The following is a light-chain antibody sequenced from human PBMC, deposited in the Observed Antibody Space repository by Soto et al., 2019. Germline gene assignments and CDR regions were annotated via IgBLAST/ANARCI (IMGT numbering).Light chain of an antibody. V-gene: IGKV1-33*01. CDR2: DGS. J-gene: IGKJ4*01. Sequence: DIQMTQSPSSLSASVGDRVTITCQASQDISKYVNWYQQKPGTAPKLLICDGSNVQLGVPSKFSVSGSCTDFTFTRNSLRPEDIATYYCQQFHSQPLTFGGGTKVEIQ. CDR1: QDISKY. CDR3: QQFHSQPLT.